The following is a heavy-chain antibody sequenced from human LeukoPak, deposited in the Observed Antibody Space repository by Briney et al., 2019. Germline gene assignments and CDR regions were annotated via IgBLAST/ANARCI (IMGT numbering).Heavy chain of an antibody. V-gene: IGHV4-39*02. CDR2: IYYSGIT. J-gene: IGHJ4*02. Sequence: SETLSLTCTVSGDFIATTDHYWGWIRQSPEKGLEWIGNIYYSGITDDNPSLKSRVTMSVDTSKNQFSLKLSSVTAADTAVYYCARELLWFGELVWGQGTLVTVSS. CDR3: ARELLWFGELV. CDR1: GDFIATTDHY. D-gene: IGHD3-10*01.